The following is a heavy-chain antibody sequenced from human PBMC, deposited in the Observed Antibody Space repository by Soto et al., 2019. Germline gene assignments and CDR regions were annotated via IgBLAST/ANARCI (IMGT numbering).Heavy chain of an antibody. V-gene: IGHV5-10-1*01. CDR1: GYSFTSYW. J-gene: IGHJ6*02. CDR2: IDPSDSYT. D-gene: IGHD3-10*01. CDR3: AIQGYYYGSGSYYSRHYYYYYGMDV. Sequence: GESLKISCKGSGYSFTSYWISWARQMPGKGLEWMGRIDPSDSYTNYSPSFQGHVTISADKSISTAYLQWSSLKASDTAMYYCAIQGYYYGSGSYYSRHYYYYYGMDVWGQGTTVTVSS.